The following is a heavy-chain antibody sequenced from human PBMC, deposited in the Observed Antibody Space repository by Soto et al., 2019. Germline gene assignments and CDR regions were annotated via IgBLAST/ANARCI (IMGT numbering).Heavy chain of an antibody. J-gene: IGHJ3*01. CDR3: AKGFIVVVTAIRPDDNFDV. Sequence: GGSLRLSCAASGFTFNTYAMNWVRQAPGKGLEWVASISGSGGTVNYADSVKGRFTTSRDTSKNTLYLQMNSLSAEDTAVYYCAKGFIVVVTAIRPDDNFDVWGQGTMVTVSS. CDR1: GFTFNTYA. CDR2: ISGSGGTV. V-gene: IGHV3-23*01. D-gene: IGHD2-21*02.